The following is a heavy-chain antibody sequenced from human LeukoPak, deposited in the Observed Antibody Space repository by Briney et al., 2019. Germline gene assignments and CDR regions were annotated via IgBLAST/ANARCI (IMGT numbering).Heavy chain of an antibody. Sequence: GRSLRLSCTASGFTFGDYAMSWVRQAPGKGLEWVGFIRSKAYGGTTEYAASVKGRFTISRDDSKSIAYLQMNSLKTEDTAVYYCTRGLLVRKERALNYFDYWGQGTLVTVSP. J-gene: IGHJ4*02. D-gene: IGHD3-10*01. CDR1: GFTFGDYA. CDR2: IRSKAYGGTT. CDR3: TRGLLVRKERALNYFDY. V-gene: IGHV3-49*04.